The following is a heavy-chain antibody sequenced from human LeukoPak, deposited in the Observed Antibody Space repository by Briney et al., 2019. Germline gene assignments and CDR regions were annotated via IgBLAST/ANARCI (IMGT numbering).Heavy chain of an antibody. V-gene: IGHV1-3*01. Sequence: GASVKVSCKASGYTFTSYAMHWVRQAPGQRLEWMGWINAGNGNTKYSQKFQGRVTITWDTSASTASMELSSLRSEDTAVYYCATAPQGYYPRGRSPFDYWGQGTLVTVSS. D-gene: IGHD3-3*01. CDR3: ATAPQGYYPRGRSPFDY. J-gene: IGHJ4*02. CDR1: GYTFTSYA. CDR2: INAGNGNT.